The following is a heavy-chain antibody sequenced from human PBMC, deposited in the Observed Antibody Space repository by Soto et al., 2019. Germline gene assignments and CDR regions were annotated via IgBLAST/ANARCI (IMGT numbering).Heavy chain of an antibody. CDR3: ARGVLLWFGESLYYFDY. V-gene: IGHV1-3*01. CDR2: INAGNGNT. CDR1: GYTFTSYA. J-gene: IGHJ4*02. D-gene: IGHD3-10*01. Sequence: GASVKVSCTASGYTFTSYAMHWVRQAPGQRLEWMGWINAGNGNTKYSQKFQGRVTITRDTSASTAYMELSSLRSEDTAVYYCARGVLLWFGESLYYFDYWGQGTLVTVSS.